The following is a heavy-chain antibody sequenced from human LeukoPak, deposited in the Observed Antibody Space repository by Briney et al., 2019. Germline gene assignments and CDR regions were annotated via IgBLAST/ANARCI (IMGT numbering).Heavy chain of an antibody. CDR3: ARDNSIADRGWWFDP. CDR1: GYIFNNHY. V-gene: IGHV1-46*02. D-gene: IGHD4-23*01. CDR2: INPSGSST. Sequence: ASVKVPCKASGYIFNNHYMHWVRQAPGQGLEWMVIINPSGSSTLYAEKFRGRIIMTRDMSTATDYMELSSLRSEDTAVYYCARDNSIADRGWWFDPWGQGILVTVSS. J-gene: IGHJ5*02.